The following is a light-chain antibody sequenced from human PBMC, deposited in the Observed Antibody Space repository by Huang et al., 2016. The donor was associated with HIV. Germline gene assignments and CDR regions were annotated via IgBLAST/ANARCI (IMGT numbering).Light chain of an antibody. J-gene: IGKJ4*01. Sequence: DIQMTQSPSSLSASVGDRVTITCRASQSISSYLNWYQQKPGKAPKLLIYAASSLQSGVPSRFSGSGSGTDLTLTISNLQPEDFATYYCQQSYSTPLTFGGGTKVEIK. CDR3: QQSYSTPLT. CDR2: AAS. CDR1: QSISSY. V-gene: IGKV1-39*01.